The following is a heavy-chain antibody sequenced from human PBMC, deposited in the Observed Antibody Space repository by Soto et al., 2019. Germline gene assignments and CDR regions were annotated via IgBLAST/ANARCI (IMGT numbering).Heavy chain of an antibody. D-gene: IGHD2-2*01. Sequence: QVQLQQWGTGLLKPSETLSLTCAVYGGSFSGYYWSWIRQPPGKGLEWIGEIYPDGSSNYNPSLKSRVIISVDRSKNQFSLRLSSVTASDTAVYSCARGGVRYCCTIRCPVLEYWGQGALVTVSS. J-gene: IGHJ4*02. CDR3: ARGGVRYCCTIRCPVLEY. V-gene: IGHV4-34*01. CDR2: IYPDGSS. CDR1: GGSFSGYY.